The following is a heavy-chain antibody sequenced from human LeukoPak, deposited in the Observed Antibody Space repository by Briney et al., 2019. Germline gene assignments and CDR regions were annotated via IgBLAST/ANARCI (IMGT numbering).Heavy chain of an antibody. CDR3: ARDRCSGGSCYFDY. CDR2: IDSSNSPI. D-gene: IGHD2-15*01. V-gene: IGHV3-48*02. CDR1: GLTFSTYN. Sequence: GGSLRLSCAASGLTFSTYNMNWVSQAPGKGLEWFSYIDSSNSPIYYADSVKGRFTISRDNGKNSLYLQMNSLRDEDTAVYYCARDRCSGGSCYFDYWGQGTLVTASS. J-gene: IGHJ4*02.